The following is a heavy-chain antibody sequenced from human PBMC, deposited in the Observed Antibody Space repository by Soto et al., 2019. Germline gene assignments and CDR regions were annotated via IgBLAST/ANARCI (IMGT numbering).Heavy chain of an antibody. J-gene: IGHJ4*02. CDR3: AYPPAAGTYSDY. D-gene: IGHD6-13*01. CDR1: GFTFSSYA. CDR2: ISGSGGST. Sequence: EVQLLESGGGLVQPGGSLRLSCAASGFTFSSYAMSWVRQAPGKGLEWVSAISGSGGSTYYADSVKGRFTISRDNSKNPLYLQMNSLRAEETAVYYCAYPPAAGTYSDYWGQGTLVTVSS. V-gene: IGHV3-23*01.